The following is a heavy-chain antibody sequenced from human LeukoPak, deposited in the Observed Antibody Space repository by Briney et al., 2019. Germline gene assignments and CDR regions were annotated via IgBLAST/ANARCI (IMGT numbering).Heavy chain of an antibody. CDR3: ARSVDYGGYYYMDV. V-gene: IGHV3-48*01. Sequence: GGSLRLSCAASGFTFSSYSMNWVRHAPGKGLEWVSYISSSSSTIYYADSVKGRFTISRDNAKNSLYLQMNSLRAEDTAVYYCARSVDYGGYYYMDVWGKGTTVTVSS. CDR1: GFTFSSYS. CDR2: ISSSSSTI. J-gene: IGHJ6*03. D-gene: IGHD4-23*01.